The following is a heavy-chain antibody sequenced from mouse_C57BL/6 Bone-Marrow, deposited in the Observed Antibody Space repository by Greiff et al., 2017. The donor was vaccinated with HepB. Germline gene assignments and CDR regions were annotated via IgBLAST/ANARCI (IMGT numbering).Heavy chain of an antibody. V-gene: IGHV2-2*01. D-gene: IGHD1-1*01. J-gene: IGHJ4*01. CDR2: IWSGGST. CDR3: ARNTVVASPGAMDY. Sequence: VKLVESGPGLVQPSQSLSITCTVSGFSLTSYGVHWVRQSPGKGLEWLGVIWSGGSTDYNAAFISRLSISKDNSKSQVFFKMNSLQADDTAIYYCARNTVVASPGAMDYWGQGTSVTVSS. CDR1: GFSLTSYG.